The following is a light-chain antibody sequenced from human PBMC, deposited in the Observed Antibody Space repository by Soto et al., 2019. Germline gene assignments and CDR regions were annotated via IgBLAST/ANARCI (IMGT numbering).Light chain of an antibody. Sequence: AIQLTQSPSSLSASVGDRVTMTCRTSQGFSSALAWYQQKPGKPPKLLIYDASSLESGVPSSFSGIGSGTDFTLTIISLQPEDFATYCCQQFDGYPRTFGGGTKVEIK. CDR2: DAS. V-gene: IGKV1-13*02. CDR1: QGFSSA. J-gene: IGKJ4*01. CDR3: QQFDGYPRT.